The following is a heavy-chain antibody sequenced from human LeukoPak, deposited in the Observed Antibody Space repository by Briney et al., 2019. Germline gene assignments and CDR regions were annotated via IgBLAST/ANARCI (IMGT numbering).Heavy chain of an antibody. CDR3: ARDSAHIVVVPVVIPPGLDNWFDP. V-gene: IGHV3-53*01. D-gene: IGHD2-2*01. J-gene: IGHJ5*02. CDR1: GFTVSSNY. CDR2: IYSGGST. Sequence: GGSLRLSCAASGFTVSSNYMSWVRQAPGKGLEWVSVIYSGGSTYYADSVKGRFTISRDNSKNTQYLQMNSLRAEDTAVYYCARDSAHIVVVPVVIPPGLDNWFDPWGQGTLVTVSS.